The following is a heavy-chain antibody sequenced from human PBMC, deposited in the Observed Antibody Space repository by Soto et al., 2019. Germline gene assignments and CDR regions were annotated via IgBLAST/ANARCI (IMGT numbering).Heavy chain of an antibody. CDR2: IYYSGST. CDR1: GGSISSYY. CDR3: ARDSALQHFDY. V-gene: IGHV4-59*01. J-gene: IGHJ4*02. D-gene: IGHD2-2*02. Sequence: QVQLQESGPGLVKHSETLSLTCTVSGGSISSYYWSWIRQPPGKGLEWIGYIYYSGSTNHNPSLKSRVTISVDTSKNQFSLKLSSVTAADTAVYYCARDSALQHFDYWGQGTLVTVSS.